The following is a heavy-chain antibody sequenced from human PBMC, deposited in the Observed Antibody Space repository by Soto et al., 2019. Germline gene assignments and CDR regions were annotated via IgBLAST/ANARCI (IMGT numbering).Heavy chain of an antibody. V-gene: IGHV1-24*01. J-gene: IGHJ6*02. CDR2: FDPEDGET. Sequence: QVQLVQSGAEVKKPGASVKVSCKVSGYTLTELSMHWVRQAPGKGLEWMGGFDPEDGETIYAQKFQGRVTMTEDTSTDKAYMERSSLRSEDTAGYYCATETREPKANGMDVWGQGPTVTVSS. CDR3: ATETREPKANGMDV. CDR1: GYTLTELS. D-gene: IGHD1-26*01.